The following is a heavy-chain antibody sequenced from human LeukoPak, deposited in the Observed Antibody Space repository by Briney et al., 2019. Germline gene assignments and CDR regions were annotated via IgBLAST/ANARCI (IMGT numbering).Heavy chain of an antibody. D-gene: IGHD3-10*01. Sequence: GGSLRLSCAASGFTFSSYAMHWVRQAPGKGLEWVSYISSGGSTIYYADSVKGRFTISRDNAKNSLYLQMNSLRAEDTAMYYCARDTYGSGNYYNAPLDYWGQGTLVTVSS. CDR2: ISSGGSTI. CDR3: ARDTYGSGNYYNAPLDY. CDR1: GFTFSSYA. J-gene: IGHJ4*02. V-gene: IGHV3-48*01.